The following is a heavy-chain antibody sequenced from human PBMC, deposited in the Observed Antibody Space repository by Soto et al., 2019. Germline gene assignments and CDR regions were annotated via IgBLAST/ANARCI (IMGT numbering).Heavy chain of an antibody. CDR2: IYHSGST. CDR1: GYSISSGYY. D-gene: IGHD2-2*01. J-gene: IGHJ6*02. Sequence: SETLSLTCAVSGYSISSGYYWGWIRQPPGKGLEWIGSIYHSGSTYYNPSLKSRVTISVDTSKNQFSLKLSSVTAADTAVYYCARDPRPASYRAGYYYYGMDVWGQGTTVTVSS. V-gene: IGHV4-38-2*02. CDR3: ARDPRPASYRAGYYYYGMDV.